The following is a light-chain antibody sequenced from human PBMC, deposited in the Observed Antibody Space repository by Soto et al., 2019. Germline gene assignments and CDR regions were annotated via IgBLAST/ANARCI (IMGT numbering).Light chain of an antibody. CDR1: QSISDT. Sequence: ETVMTQSPATLSSSPGGRATLSCRASQSISDTLAWYQQKPGQAPRLLIHGASTRATGFPARFSGSGSGTDFTLTISSLQSEDFAIYYCQQYNNWPWTLGQGTKVDIK. V-gene: IGKV3-15*01. CDR2: GAS. J-gene: IGKJ1*01. CDR3: QQYNNWPWT.